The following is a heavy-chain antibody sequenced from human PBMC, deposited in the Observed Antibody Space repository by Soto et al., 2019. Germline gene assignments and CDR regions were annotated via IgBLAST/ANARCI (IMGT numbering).Heavy chain of an antibody. Sequence: QVQLLESGPGLVKPSETLSLICSVSGGSISSGSSFWGWIRQPPGKGLEWIGSIYYNGNTYYNPSLKSRVTISVDSSKNHFSLKLTSVTAADTALYYCVRHLYVVAAPPDYWGQGTLVTVSP. CDR1: GGSISSGSSF. V-gene: IGHV4-39*01. CDR2: IYYNGNT. J-gene: IGHJ4*02. D-gene: IGHD2-15*01. CDR3: VRHLYVVAAPPDY.